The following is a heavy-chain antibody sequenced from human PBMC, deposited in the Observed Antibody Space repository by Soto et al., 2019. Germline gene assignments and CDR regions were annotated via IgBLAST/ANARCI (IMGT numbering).Heavy chain of an antibody. CDR1: GYTLNEVS. Sequence: ASVKVSCKVSGYTLNEVSVHWVRQAPGKGLEWMGGFHPEDGKTIYAQKFQGRVTLTEDTSTDIAYMEVSSLRSEDTAVYYCATPSNAHLTFYALDVWGQGTTVTVPS. D-gene: IGHD7-27*01. CDR3: ATPSNAHLTFYALDV. V-gene: IGHV1-24*01. CDR2: FHPEDGKT. J-gene: IGHJ6*02.